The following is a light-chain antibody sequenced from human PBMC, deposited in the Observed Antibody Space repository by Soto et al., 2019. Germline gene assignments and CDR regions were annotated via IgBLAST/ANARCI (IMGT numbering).Light chain of an antibody. CDR1: QGISSY. CDR2: AAS. Sequence: IQLTQSPSSLSASVGDRVTITCRASQGISSYLAWYQQKPGKAPKLLIYAASTLQSVVPSRFSGSGSGTDFTLTISSLQPEDFATYYCQQLNSYLLTFGQGTRLEIK. CDR3: QQLNSYLLT. J-gene: IGKJ5*01. V-gene: IGKV1-9*01.